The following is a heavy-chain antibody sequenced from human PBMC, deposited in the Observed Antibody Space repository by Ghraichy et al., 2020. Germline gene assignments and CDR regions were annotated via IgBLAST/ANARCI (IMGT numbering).Heavy chain of an antibody. CDR1: GDSIRSSNYY. CDR2: VSYTEGT. V-gene: IGHV4-39*01. D-gene: IGHD2-21*01. Sequence: SETLSLTCSVSGDSIRSSNYYWDWIRQPPGKGLDWVVSVSYTEGTHYSPSLESRISISIDTSKNRFSLNLGSVTAADTSVYYCARRGNYCGGDGCLNWFDPWGQGTLVTVSS. CDR3: ARRGNYCGGDGCLNWFDP. J-gene: IGHJ5*02.